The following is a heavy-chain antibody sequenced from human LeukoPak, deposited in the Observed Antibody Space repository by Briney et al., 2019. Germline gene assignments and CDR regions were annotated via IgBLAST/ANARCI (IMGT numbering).Heavy chain of an antibody. CDR3: ARVVGVTTFDY. CDR1: GFTFTSSA. J-gene: IGHJ4*02. D-gene: IGHD4-17*01. Sequence: GASVKVSCKASGFTFTSSAMQWVRQARGQRLEWIGWIVVGSGNTNYAQKFQERVTITRDMSTSTAYMELSSLRSEDTAVYYCARVVGVTTFDYWGQGTLVTVSS. V-gene: IGHV1-58*02. CDR2: IVVGSGNT.